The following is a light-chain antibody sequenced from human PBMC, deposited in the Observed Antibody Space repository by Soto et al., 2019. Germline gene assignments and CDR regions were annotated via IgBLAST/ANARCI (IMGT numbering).Light chain of an antibody. CDR1: QSVSIN. Sequence: IVVTPCPAFLAVSPGARATLPWGASQSVSINLAWYQQKPGQAPRLLIYGASSRATGIPARFSGSGSGTDFTLAISSLQPEDSATYYCLQDINYPWTFGQGTKVDIK. V-gene: IGKV3-15*01. CDR3: LQDINYPWT. CDR2: GAS. J-gene: IGKJ1*01.